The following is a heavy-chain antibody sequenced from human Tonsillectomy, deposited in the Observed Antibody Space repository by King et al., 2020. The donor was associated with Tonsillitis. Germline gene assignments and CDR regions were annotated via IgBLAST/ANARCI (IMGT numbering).Heavy chain of an antibody. CDR1: GFTFSSYS. V-gene: IGHV3-21*01. Sequence: VQLVESGGGLVKPGGSLRLSCAASGFTFSSYSMNWVRQSPGKGLEWVSSIISSSSYIYYADPVKGRFAISRDNAKHSLYLQMNSLRAEDTAVYYCARDCSGGSCYPYYYGMDVWGQGTTVTVSS. CDR3: ARDCSGGSCYPYYYGMDV. J-gene: IGHJ6*02. CDR2: IISSSSYI. D-gene: IGHD2-15*01.